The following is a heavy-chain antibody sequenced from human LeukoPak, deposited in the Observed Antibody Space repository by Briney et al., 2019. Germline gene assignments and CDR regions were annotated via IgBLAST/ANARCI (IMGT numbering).Heavy chain of an antibody. CDR3: ARIRGRRGRYEYFPYLEG. CDR1: GGSISYFY. J-gene: IGHJ6*03. CDR2: IYTSGST. D-gene: IGHD3-16*01. Sequence: SETLSLTCTVSGGSISYFYWSWIRQPAGKGLEWIGRIYTSGSTNYNPSLKSRVTMSVDTSKKQFSLKLSSVTAADTAVYYCARIRGRRGRYEYFPYLEGWGKRTT. V-gene: IGHV4-4*07.